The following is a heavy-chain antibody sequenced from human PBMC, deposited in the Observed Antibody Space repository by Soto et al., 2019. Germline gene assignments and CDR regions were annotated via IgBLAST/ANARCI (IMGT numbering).Heavy chain of an antibody. CDR1: RGSVSSGGYS. CDR2: ISPSGSP. D-gene: IGHD2-8*01. J-gene: IGHJ5*02. CDR3: TRGVLA. V-gene: IGHV4-30-2*01. Sequence: QVQLQESGSRLVRPSQTLSLTCSVSRGSVSSGGYSWSWIRQAPGKGLEWIGFISPSGSPAYNPSLKSRVSISVDTSNNQISLELSSVTAADPAVYYCTRGVLAWGPGTLFTVSS.